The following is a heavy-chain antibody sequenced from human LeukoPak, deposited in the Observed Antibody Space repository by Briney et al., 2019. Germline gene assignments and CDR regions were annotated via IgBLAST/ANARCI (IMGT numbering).Heavy chain of an antibody. V-gene: IGHV4-38-2*02. Sequence: PSETLSLTCTVSGYSISSGYYWGWIRQPPGKGLEWIGSIYHSGSTYYNPSLKSRVTISLDMSKNQFSLKLSSVTAADTAVYYCARAYGGNLHYFEYWGQGTLVTVSS. CDR2: IYHSGST. CDR1: GYSISSGYY. D-gene: IGHD4-23*01. CDR3: ARAYGGNLHYFEY. J-gene: IGHJ4*02.